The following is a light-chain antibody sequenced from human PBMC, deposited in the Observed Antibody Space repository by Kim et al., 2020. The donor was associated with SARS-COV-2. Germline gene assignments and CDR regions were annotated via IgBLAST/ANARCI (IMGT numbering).Light chain of an antibody. CDR2: YDS. J-gene: IGLJ1*01. V-gene: IGLV3-21*04. CDR1: NIGSKR. Sequence: DQGKTGRIACGGNNIGSKRVHGYQARPGPAPVLVIYYDSDRPSGIPERFSGSNSGNTATLTISRVEAGDEADYYCQVWDSSSDHVFGTGAKVTVL. CDR3: QVWDSSSDHV.